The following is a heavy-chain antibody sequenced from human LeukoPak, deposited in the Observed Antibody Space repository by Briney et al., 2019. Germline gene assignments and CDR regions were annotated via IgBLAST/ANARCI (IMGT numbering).Heavy chain of an antibody. CDR3: ARSLAYCGGDCYQPFDY. Sequence: GASVKVSCKASGYTFTSYGISWVRQAPGQGLEWMGWISAYNGNTNYAQKLQGRVTMTTDTSTSTAYMELRSLRSDDTAVYYCARSLAYCGGDCYQPFDYWGQGTLVTVSS. CDR1: GYTFTSYG. V-gene: IGHV1-18*01. CDR2: ISAYNGNT. J-gene: IGHJ4*02. D-gene: IGHD2-21*02.